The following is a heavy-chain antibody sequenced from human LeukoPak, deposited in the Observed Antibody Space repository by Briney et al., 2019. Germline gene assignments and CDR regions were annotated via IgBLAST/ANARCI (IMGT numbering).Heavy chain of an antibody. V-gene: IGHV3-11*04. CDR3: ARVTYYYDSSGYYGDY. CDR2: ISSTGII. J-gene: IGHJ4*02. Sequence: GGSLRLSCAASGFAFSDYYMSWIRQAPGKGLEWVSYISSTGIIYYSDSVQGRFTISRDNAKNSLYLQMNSLRAEDTAVYYCARVTYYYDSSGYYGDYWGQGTLVTVSS. D-gene: IGHD3-22*01. CDR1: GFAFSDYY.